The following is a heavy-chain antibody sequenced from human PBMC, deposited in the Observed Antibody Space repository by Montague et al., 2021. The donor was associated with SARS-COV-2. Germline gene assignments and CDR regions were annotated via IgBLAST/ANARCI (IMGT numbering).Heavy chain of an antibody. V-gene: IGHV4-39*01. CDR1: DASISSDNYF. CDR2: IYYRGNT. Sequence: SETLSLTCTVSDASISSDNYFWGWVRQPPGKGLEWIGSIYYRGNTYLNPSLKSRATMSVDTSKNQFSLKLSSVTAADTAVYYCARPKYSSSWYVDYWGQGTLVTVSS. CDR3: ARPKYSSSWYVDY. D-gene: IGHD6-13*01. J-gene: IGHJ4*02.